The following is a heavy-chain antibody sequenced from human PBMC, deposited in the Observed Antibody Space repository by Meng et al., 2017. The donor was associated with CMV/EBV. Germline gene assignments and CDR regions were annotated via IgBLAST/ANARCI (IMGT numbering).Heavy chain of an antibody. D-gene: IGHD5-12*01. CDR1: TLSSYA. J-gene: IGHJ4*02. Sequence: TLSSYAMSWVRQAPGKGLEWVSAISGSGGSTYYADSVKGRFTISRDNSKNTLYLQMNSLRAEDTAVYYCAKDMGLVFSYSGYDPFDYWGQGTLVTVSS. CDR2: ISGSGGST. CDR3: AKDMGLVFSYSGYDPFDY. V-gene: IGHV3-23*01.